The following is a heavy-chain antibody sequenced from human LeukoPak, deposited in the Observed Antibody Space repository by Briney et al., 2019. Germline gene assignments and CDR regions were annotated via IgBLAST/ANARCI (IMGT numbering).Heavy chain of an antibody. CDR1: GSTVSSNY. Sequence: GGSLRLSCAASGSTVSSNYMSWVRQAPGKGLEWVSVIYSGGSTYYADSVKGRFTISRDNSKNTLYLQMNSLRAEDTAVYYCARAPWSTHDYYYMDVWGKGTTVTVSS. CDR2: IYSGGST. CDR3: ARAPWSTHDYYYMDV. D-gene: IGHD3-3*01. V-gene: IGHV3-66*02. J-gene: IGHJ6*03.